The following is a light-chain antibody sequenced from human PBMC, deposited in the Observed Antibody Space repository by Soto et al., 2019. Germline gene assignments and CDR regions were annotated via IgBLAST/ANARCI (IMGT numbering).Light chain of an antibody. CDR3: NSYAGSFNWV. CDR1: SSDVGGYNY. CDR2: EVT. J-gene: IGLJ3*02. V-gene: IGLV2-8*01. Sequence: QSVLTQPPSASGSPGQSVTISCTGTSSDVGGYNYVSWYQQHPGKAPKLMIYEVTKRPSGVPDRFSGSKSGNTASVTVSGLQAEDEADYYCNSYAGSFNWVFGGGTKVTVL.